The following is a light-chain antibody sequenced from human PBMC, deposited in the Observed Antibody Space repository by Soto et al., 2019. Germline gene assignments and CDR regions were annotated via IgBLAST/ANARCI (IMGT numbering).Light chain of an antibody. Sequence: QTVVTQPPSASGTPGQRITISCSGSSSNIESHTVNWYQQVPGTAPKLLINTNNQRPSGLPDRFSGSKSGASASLTITGLQPEDEATYYCATWDDSRKGVFGTGTKLTVL. CDR3: ATWDDSRKGV. V-gene: IGLV1-44*01. CDR1: SSNIESHT. CDR2: TNN. J-gene: IGLJ1*01.